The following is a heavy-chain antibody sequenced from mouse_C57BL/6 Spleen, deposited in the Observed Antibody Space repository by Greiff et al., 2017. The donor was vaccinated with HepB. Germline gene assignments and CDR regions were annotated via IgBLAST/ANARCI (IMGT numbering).Heavy chain of an antibody. J-gene: IGHJ2*01. D-gene: IGHD2-1*01. V-gene: IGHV14-4*01. CDR2: IDPENGDT. Sequence: VQLQQSGAELVRPGASVKLSCTASGFNIKDDYMHWVKQRPEQGLEWIGWIDPENGDTEYASKFQGKATITADTSSNTAYLQLSSLTSEDTAVYYCTTRGYGNLFDYWGQGTTLTVSS. CDR1: GFNIKDDY. CDR3: TTRGYGNLFDY.